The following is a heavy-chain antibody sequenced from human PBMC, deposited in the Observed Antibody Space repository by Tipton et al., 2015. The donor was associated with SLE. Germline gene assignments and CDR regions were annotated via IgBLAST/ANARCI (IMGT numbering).Heavy chain of an antibody. V-gene: IGHV4-59*08. Sequence: TLSLTCAVYGGSFSGYYWSWIRQPPGKGLEWIGYIYYSGSTNYSPSLKSRVTISVDTSKNQFSLKLSSVTAADTAVYYCARPDYYGSGSNAFDIWGQGTMVTVSS. D-gene: IGHD3-10*01. CDR1: GGSFSGYY. CDR3: ARPDYYGSGSNAFDI. J-gene: IGHJ3*02. CDR2: IYYSGST.